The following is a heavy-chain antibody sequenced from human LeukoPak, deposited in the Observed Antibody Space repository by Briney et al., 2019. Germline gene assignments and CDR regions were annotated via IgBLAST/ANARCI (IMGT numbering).Heavy chain of an antibody. Sequence: TGGSLRLSCAASGFTFRSHAMSWVRQAPEKGLDWVSVISGSAHKIRYADSAKGRFTISRDNSENIVYLQMNNLRAEDTAVYYCAGRVTGYSSGYVYWGQGTLVTVSS. J-gene: IGHJ4*02. V-gene: IGHV3-23*01. CDR2: ISGSAHKI. CDR1: GFTFRSHA. CDR3: AGRVTGYSSGYVY. D-gene: IGHD5-18*01.